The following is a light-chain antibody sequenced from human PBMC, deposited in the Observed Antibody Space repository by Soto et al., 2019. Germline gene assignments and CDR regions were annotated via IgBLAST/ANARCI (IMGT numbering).Light chain of an antibody. J-gene: IGKJ2*01. V-gene: IGKV2-28*01. Sequence: DIVMTQSPLSLPVTPGEPASISCRSSQSLLHSNGYNYLDWYLQKPGQSPQLLIYLGSNRASGVPEGFGGGGSGTDFTLKIPRVEAEGVGVYYGLQGLHPPLTFGQGTKLAIK. CDR2: LGS. CDR1: QSLLHSNGYNY. CDR3: LQGLHPPLT.